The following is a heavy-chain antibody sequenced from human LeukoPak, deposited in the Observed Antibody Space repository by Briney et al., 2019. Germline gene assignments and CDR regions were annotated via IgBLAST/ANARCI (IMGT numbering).Heavy chain of an antibody. CDR1: GYAFTSYY. D-gene: IGHD6-13*01. CDR2: INPNSGGT. Sequence: ASVKVSCKASGYAFTSYYMHWVRQAPGQGLEWMGWINPNSGGTNYAQKFQGRVTMTRDTSISTAYMELSRLRSDDTAVYYCARVSSSWPNYYYYYMDVWGKGTTVTVSS. J-gene: IGHJ6*03. V-gene: IGHV1-2*02. CDR3: ARVSSSWPNYYYYYMDV.